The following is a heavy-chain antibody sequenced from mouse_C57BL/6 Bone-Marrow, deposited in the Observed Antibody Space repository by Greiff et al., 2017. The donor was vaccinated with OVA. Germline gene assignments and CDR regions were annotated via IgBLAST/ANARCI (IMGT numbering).Heavy chain of an antibody. CDR2: INPNNGGT. Sequence: VQLKESGPELVKPGASVKMSCKASGYTFTDYNMHWVKQSHGKSLEWIGYINPNNGGTSYNQKFKGKATLTVNKSSSTAYMELRSLTSEDSAVYYCARMPIYYGNYGGVYYYAMDYWGQGTSVTVSS. D-gene: IGHD2-1*01. CDR3: ARMPIYYGNYGGVYYYAMDY. J-gene: IGHJ4*01. V-gene: IGHV1-22*01. CDR1: GYTFTDYN.